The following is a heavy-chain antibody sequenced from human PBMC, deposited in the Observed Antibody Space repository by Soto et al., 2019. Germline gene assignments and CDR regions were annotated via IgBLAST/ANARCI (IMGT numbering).Heavy chain of an antibody. CDR3: ARDRGYDYVWGSYRYRYFDY. Sequence: GASVKVSCKASGGTFSSYAISWVRPAPGQGLEWMGGIIPIFGTANYAQKFQGRVTITADESTSTAYMELSSLRSEDTAVYYCARDRGYDYVWGSYRYRYFDYWGQGTLVTVSS. J-gene: IGHJ4*02. D-gene: IGHD3-16*02. CDR2: IIPIFGTA. CDR1: GGTFSSYA. V-gene: IGHV1-69*13.